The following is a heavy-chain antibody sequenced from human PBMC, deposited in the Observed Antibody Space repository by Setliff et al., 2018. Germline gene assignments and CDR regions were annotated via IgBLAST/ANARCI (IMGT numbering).Heavy chain of an antibody. CDR3: ARDPLTTNRRRAFDI. Sequence: ASETLSLTCTVSGGSISSGGYYWGWIRQHPGKGLEWIGYIYYSGSTYYNPSLKSRVTISVDTSKNQFSLKLSSVTAADTAVYYCARDPLTTNRRRAFDIWGQGTMVTVSS. CDR2: IYYSGST. V-gene: IGHV4-31*03. D-gene: IGHD4-17*01. J-gene: IGHJ3*02. CDR1: GGSISSGGYY.